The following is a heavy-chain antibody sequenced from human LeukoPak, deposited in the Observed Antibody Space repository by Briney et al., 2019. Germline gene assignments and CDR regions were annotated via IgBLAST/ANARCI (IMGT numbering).Heavy chain of an antibody. CDR3: ARPRGCGSSRYNNFDY. CDR2: INSDGSIT. D-gene: IGHD2-2*01. CDR1: GFTFSTYW. Sequence: GGSLRLSCAASGFTFSTYWMHWVRHGPGKGLVWVSRINSDGSITIYADSVKGRFTISRDNAKNTLYLQMNRLRAEDTAVYYCARPRGCGSSRYNNFDYWGQGTLVTVSS. J-gene: IGHJ4*02. V-gene: IGHV3-74*01.